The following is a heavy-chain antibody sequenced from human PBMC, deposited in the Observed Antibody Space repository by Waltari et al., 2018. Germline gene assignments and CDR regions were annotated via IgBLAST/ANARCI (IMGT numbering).Heavy chain of an antibody. CDR1: GFTFNSYA. J-gene: IGHJ5*02. CDR2: ISYDGSKE. Sequence: QVQLVESGGGVVQPGRSLRLSCAASGFTFNSYAMHWVRQAPGKGLEWVEVISYDGSKEYYADSVQGRFTISRDNSKSTLYLQMNSLRAEDTAVYYCARVGDYYDSSGYPETWGQGTPVTVSS. D-gene: IGHD3-22*01. CDR3: ARVGDYYDSSGYPET. V-gene: IGHV3-30-3*01.